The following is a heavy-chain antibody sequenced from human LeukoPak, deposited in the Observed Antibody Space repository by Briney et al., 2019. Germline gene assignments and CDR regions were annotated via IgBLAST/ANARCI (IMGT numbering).Heavy chain of an antibody. Sequence: ASVKVSCKASGYTFTSYAMNWVRQAPGQGLEWMGWINTNTGNPTYAQGFTGRFVFSLDTSVSTAYLQISSLKAEDTAVYYCARDLTYYYDSSEDAFDIWGQGTMVTVSS. CDR1: GYTFTSYA. V-gene: IGHV7-4-1*02. CDR3: ARDLTYYYDSSEDAFDI. CDR2: INTNTGNP. D-gene: IGHD3-22*01. J-gene: IGHJ3*02.